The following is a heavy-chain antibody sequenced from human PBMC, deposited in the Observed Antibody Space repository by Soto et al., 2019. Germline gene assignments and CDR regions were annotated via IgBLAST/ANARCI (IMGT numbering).Heavy chain of an antibody. V-gene: IGHV3-23*01. D-gene: IGHD3-10*01. Sequence: GGSLRLSCAASGFTFSSYAMSWVRQAPGKGLEWVSAISGSGGSTYYADSVKGRFTISRDNSKNTLYLQMNSLRAEDTAVYYCAKDLPLWFGRSYGMDVWGQGTTVTVSS. CDR3: AKDLPLWFGRSYGMDV. CDR2: ISGSGGST. CDR1: GFTFSSYA. J-gene: IGHJ6*02.